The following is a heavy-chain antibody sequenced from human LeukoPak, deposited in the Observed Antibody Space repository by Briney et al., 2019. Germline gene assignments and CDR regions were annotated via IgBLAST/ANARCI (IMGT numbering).Heavy chain of an antibody. D-gene: IGHD3-16*01. V-gene: IGHV3-30-3*01. J-gene: IGHJ3*01. Sequence: GGSLRLSCAASGFTFSNYAMHWVRQAPGKGLEWVAFISYDGRDKFHADSVKGRFTISRDNSMDTLYLQMNSLRVEDTAVYYCAPERGTAFDVWGQGTMVTVSS. CDR3: APERGTAFDV. CDR2: ISYDGRDK. CDR1: GFTFSNYA.